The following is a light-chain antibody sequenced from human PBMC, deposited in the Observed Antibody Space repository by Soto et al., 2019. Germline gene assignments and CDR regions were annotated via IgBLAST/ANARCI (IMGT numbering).Light chain of an antibody. CDR1: SSDVGGYNY. J-gene: IGLJ1*01. Sequence: QSFLTQPRSVSGSPGQSVTISCTGTSSDVGGYNYVSWYQQHPGKAPKLMIYDVSKRPSGVPDRFSGSKSGNTASLTISGLQAEDEADYYCCSYAGSYTFHVFGTGTKVTVL. CDR2: DVS. CDR3: CSYAGSYTFHV. V-gene: IGLV2-11*01.